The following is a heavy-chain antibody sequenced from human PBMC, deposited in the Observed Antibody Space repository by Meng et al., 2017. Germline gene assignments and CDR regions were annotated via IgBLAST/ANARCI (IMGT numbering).Heavy chain of an antibody. CDR1: GFPLDEYA. J-gene: IGHJ6*02. CDR2: SSRSGGRI. Sequence: SPKIHRAAPGFPLDEYAMNWVRQAPGRGLEWVAGSSRSGGRIGYADSVKGRFTISRDNAKNTLYLQMNTLRAEDTALYYCAKEPGYDPWYHGMDVWGQGTMVTVSS. V-gene: IGHV3-9*01. CDR3: AKEPGYDPWYHGMDV. D-gene: IGHD3-16*01.